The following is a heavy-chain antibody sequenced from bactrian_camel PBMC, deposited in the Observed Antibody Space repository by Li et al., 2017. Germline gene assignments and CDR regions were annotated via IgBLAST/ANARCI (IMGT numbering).Heavy chain of an antibody. V-gene: IGHV3S63*01. D-gene: IGHD6*01. Sequence: HVQLVESGGGSVQVGGSLRLSCRVNGHTAPGYCIGWFRQAPGKEREAVASIDNSGVIIVADSVKGRFTISRDNAKNILYLQLNNLKLEDTAMYYCAEGRTEVPHDCCASKGTQVTVS. J-gene: IGHJ4*01. CDR1: GHTAPGYC. CDR2: IDNSGVII.